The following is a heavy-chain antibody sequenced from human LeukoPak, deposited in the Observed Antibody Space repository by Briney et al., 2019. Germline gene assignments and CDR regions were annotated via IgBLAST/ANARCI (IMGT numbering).Heavy chain of an antibody. V-gene: IGHV3-48*01. CDR2: ISTGSSTI. J-gene: IGHJ6*03. CDR3: ARSGIVGATMVYNYMDV. D-gene: IGHD1-26*01. CDR1: GFTFSSYS. Sequence: GGSLRLSCAASGFTFSSYSMKWVRQAPGKGLDWVSYISTGSSTIYYADSVKGRFTISIDNAKNSLYLQMNSLRTEDTAVYYCARSGIVGATMVYNYMDVWGKGTTVTVSS.